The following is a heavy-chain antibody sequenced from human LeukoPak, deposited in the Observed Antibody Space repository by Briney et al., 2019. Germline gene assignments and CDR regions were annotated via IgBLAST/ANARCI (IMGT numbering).Heavy chain of an antibody. Sequence: SETLSLTCIVSGVSISTSSYYWGWVRQPPGKGLEWIGNIFYSGSTNYIPSLKSRVTISVDTSKNQFSLKLSSVTAADTAVYYCARGKRISMTVSGGLDPQNDYWGQGTLVTVSS. J-gene: IGHJ4*02. D-gene: IGHD3-22*01. CDR3: ARGKRISMTVSGGLDPQNDY. CDR2: IFYSGST. CDR1: GVSISTSSYY. V-gene: IGHV4-39*07.